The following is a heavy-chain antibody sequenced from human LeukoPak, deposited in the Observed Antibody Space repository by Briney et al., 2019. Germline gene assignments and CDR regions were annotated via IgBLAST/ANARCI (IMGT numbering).Heavy chain of an antibody. Sequence: GASVKVSCKASGYTFTSYDINWVRQATGQGLEWMGWMNPNSGNTGYAQKFQGRVTITGHTSISTAYMELSSPRSEDTAVYYCARGPTWTGNYYYFDYWGQGTLVTVSS. J-gene: IGHJ4*02. CDR2: MNPNSGNT. V-gene: IGHV1-8*03. CDR3: ARGPTWTGNYYYFDY. CDR1: GYTFTSYD. D-gene: IGHD3/OR15-3a*01.